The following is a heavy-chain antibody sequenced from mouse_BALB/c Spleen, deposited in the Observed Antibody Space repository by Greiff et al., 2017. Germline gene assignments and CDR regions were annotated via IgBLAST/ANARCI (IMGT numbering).Heavy chain of an antibody. CDR2: IRNKANGYTT. CDR1: GFTFTDYY. J-gene: IGHJ2*01. D-gene: IGHD2-2*01. V-gene: IGHV7-3*02. Sequence: EVKVEESGGGLVQPGGSLRLSCATSGFTFTDYYMSWVRQPPGKALEWLGFIRNKANGYTTEYSASVKGRFTISRDNSQSILYLQMNTLRAEDSATYYCARVGLRYFDYWGQGTTLTVSA. CDR3: ARVGLRYFDY.